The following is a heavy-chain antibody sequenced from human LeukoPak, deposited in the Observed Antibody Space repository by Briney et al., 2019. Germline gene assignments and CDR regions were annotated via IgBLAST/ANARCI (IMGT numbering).Heavy chain of an antibody. V-gene: IGHV3-53*04. Sequence: GGSLRLSCAASGFTVSSNYMSWVRQAPGKGLEWVSVIYSGGSTYYADSVKGRFTISRHNSKNTLYLQMNSLRAEDTAVYYCARQLGYCSGGSCQHWFAPWGQGTLVTVSS. D-gene: IGHD2-15*01. CDR1: GFTVSSNY. CDR3: ARQLGYCSGGSCQHWFAP. CDR2: IYSGGST. J-gene: IGHJ5*02.